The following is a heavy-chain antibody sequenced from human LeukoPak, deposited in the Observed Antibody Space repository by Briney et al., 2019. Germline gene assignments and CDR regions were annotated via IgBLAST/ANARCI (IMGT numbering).Heavy chain of an antibody. V-gene: IGHV3-21*01. Sequence: PGGSLRLSCAASGFTFSSYSMNWVRQAPGKGLELVSSISSSGSYIYYADSVKGRFTISRDNAKNSLYLQMNSLRAEDTAVYYCARGYYGDPSQVYYDYWGQGTLVTVSS. CDR2: ISSSGSYI. CDR3: ARGYYGDPSQVYYDY. J-gene: IGHJ4*02. D-gene: IGHD4-17*01. CDR1: GFTFSSYS.